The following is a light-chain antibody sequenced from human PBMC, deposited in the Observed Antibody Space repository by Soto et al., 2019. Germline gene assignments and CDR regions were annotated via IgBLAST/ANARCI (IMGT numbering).Light chain of an antibody. CDR1: SSDVGGYNS. J-gene: IGLJ2*01. CDR2: DVS. Sequence: QSALTQPASVSGSPGQSITISCTGTSSDVGGYNSVSWYQHHPGKAPKLMIDDVSNRPSGVSNRFSGSKSGNTASLTISGLQAEDEADYYCSSYTSSSTRVFGGGTKLTVL. CDR3: SSYTSSSTRV. V-gene: IGLV2-14*03.